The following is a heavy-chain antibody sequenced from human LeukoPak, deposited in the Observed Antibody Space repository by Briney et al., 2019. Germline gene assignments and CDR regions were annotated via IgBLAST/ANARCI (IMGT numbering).Heavy chain of an antibody. D-gene: IGHD1-26*01. V-gene: IGHV3-23*01. CDR1: GFTFSSYA. CDR3: AKAYFEWELHAFDI. Sequence: PGGSLRLSCAASGFTFSSYAMSWVRRAPGKGLEWVSAISGSGGSTCYADSVKGRFTISRDNSKNTLYLQMNSLRAEDTAVYYCAKAYFEWELHAFDIWGQGTMVTVSS. CDR2: ISGSGGST. J-gene: IGHJ3*02.